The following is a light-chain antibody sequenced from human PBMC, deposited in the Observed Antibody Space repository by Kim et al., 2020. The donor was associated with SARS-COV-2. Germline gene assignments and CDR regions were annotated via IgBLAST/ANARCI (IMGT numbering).Light chain of an antibody. J-gene: IGLJ3*02. Sequence: QAVVTQEPSLTVSPGGTVTLTCGCSTGAVTSVSYPNWFQQKPGQAPRSLIYSTSKKHSWTPARFSGSLLGGKAALTLSGVQPEDEADYSCLLSCVGAWVFGGGTQLTVL. V-gene: IGLV7-43*01. CDR2: STS. CDR3: LLSCVGAWV. CDR1: TGAVTSVSY.